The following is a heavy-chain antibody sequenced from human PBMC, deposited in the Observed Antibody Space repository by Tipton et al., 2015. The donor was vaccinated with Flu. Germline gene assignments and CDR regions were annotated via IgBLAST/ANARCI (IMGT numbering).Heavy chain of an antibody. CDR1: RGSISSYY. J-gene: IGHJ4*02. Sequence: TLSLTCTVSRGSISSYYWSWIRQPPGKGLEWIGYIYSSGSTNYNPSLKSRVTISVDTSKNQFSLKLSSVTAADTAVYYCARDQNGSGKLDYWGQGTLVTVSS. D-gene: IGHD3-10*01. CDR2: IYSSGST. V-gene: IGHV4-59*01. CDR3: ARDQNGSGKLDY.